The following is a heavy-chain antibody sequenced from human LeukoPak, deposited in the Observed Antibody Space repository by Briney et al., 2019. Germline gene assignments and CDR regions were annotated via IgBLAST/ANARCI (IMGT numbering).Heavy chain of an antibody. CDR3: AKAAAVGTYFYYYYMDV. V-gene: IGHV3-7*01. J-gene: IGHJ6*03. Sequence: GGSLRLSCEASGFTFSAYWMSWVRQAPGKGLEWVANIKQDGGENYYVDSVKGRFAISRDNAKNSLYLQMNSLRAEDTGVYYCAKAAAVGTYFYYYYMDVWGKGTTVTVSS. CDR1: GFTFSAYW. CDR2: IKQDGGEN. D-gene: IGHD6-13*01.